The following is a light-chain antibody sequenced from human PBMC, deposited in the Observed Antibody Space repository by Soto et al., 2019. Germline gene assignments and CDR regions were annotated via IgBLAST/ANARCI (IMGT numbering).Light chain of an antibody. CDR3: QQYDHLSLT. Sequence: DIQMTQSPSSLSASVGDRVTITCQASQDITYYLNWYQQKPGKAPKLLIYDVSNLESGVRSRFSGSGSGTYFTFTINSLQPEDIATYYCQQYDHLSLTFGGGTKVEIK. CDR2: DVS. J-gene: IGKJ4*01. CDR1: QDITYY. V-gene: IGKV1-33*01.